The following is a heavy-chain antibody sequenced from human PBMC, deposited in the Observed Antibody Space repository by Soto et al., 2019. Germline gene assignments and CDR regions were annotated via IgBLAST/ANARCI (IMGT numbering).Heavy chain of an antibody. V-gene: IGHV4-30-4*01. CDR2: VYYSGCT. D-gene: IGHD3-22*01. Sequence: QVQLQESGPGLLKPSQTLSLTYTVSGGSISSGVYYWSWIRQPQGQGLEWIGYVYYSGCTYYNPALKSRVTRSLDTSKNQFSLKLSSVTAADTGVYYCARKRHRLGGDSSGLSIIYWGQGTLVTVSS. CDR1: GGSISSGVYY. J-gene: IGHJ4*02. CDR3: ARKRHRLGGDSSGLSIIY.